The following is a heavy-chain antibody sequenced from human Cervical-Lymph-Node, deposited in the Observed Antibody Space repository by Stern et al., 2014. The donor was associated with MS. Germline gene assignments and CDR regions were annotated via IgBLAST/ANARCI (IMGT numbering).Heavy chain of an antibody. CDR1: GFTFSSYG. V-gene: IGHV3-30*03. CDR3: ARDYEDTSMLFDH. CDR2: SSDDGNHK. D-gene: IGHD2-8*01. J-gene: IGHJ4*02. Sequence: VHLVESGAAVVQPGRSLRLSCAASGFTFSSYGMHWVRLAPGKGLELVSVSSDDGNHKIYSASVKVRFTIARDNSKNTLQLQMNSVTADDTAIYYCARDYEDTSMLFDHWGQGTLVTVSS.